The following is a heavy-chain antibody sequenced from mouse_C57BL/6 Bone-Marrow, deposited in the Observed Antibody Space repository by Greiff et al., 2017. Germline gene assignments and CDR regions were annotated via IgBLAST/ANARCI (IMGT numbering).Heavy chain of an antibody. D-gene: IGHD1-1*01. V-gene: IGHV1-81*01. CDR3: ERWETLWGSTIDF. J-gene: IGHJ2*01. CDR2: IYPRSGNT. CDR1: GYTFTSYG. Sequence: QVQLQQSGAELARPGASVKLSCKASGYTFTSYGISGVKQRTGQGLEWIGEIYPRSGNTSYNEKFKGEATLTAAQSSSTAYMELRIRTSEDCAVYFCERWETLWGSTIDFGCKGTTLPGSS.